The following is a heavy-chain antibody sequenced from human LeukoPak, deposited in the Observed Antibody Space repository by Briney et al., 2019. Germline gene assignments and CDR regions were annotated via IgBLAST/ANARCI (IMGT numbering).Heavy chain of an antibody. V-gene: IGHV3-15*01. Sequence: GGSLRLSCAASGFTFSNAWMSWVRQAPWKGLEWVGRIKSKTDGGTEDCAATVKGRFTISRDDSKNTLYLQMNSLKTEDTALYYCTAVSSPFGYWGQGTLVTVSS. CDR3: TAVSSPFGY. J-gene: IGHJ4*02. CDR2: IKSKTDGGTE. D-gene: IGHD6-13*01. CDR1: GFTFSNAW.